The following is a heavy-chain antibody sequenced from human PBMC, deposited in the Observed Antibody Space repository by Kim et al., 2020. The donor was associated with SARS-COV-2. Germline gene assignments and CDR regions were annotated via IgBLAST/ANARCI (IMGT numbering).Heavy chain of an antibody. D-gene: IGHD6-13*01. CDR2: NT. CDR3: ARAPAAGPDY. J-gene: IGHJ4*02. Sequence: NTNYAQKLEGRATMTADTSTSTVFMDLRSLRSDDTAVYYCARAPAAGPDYWGQGTLVTVSS. V-gene: IGHV1-18*01.